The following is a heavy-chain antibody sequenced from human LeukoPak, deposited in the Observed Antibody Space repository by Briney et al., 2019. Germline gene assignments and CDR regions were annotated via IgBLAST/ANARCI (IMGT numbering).Heavy chain of an antibody. CDR1: GFTFSSYW. CDR3: ARDFPYGDAGRYYYYYYMDV. V-gene: IGHV3-7*01. D-gene: IGHD4-17*01. J-gene: IGHJ6*03. CDR2: IKQDGSEK. Sequence: GGSLRLSCAASGFTFSSYWISWVRQAPGKGLEWVANIKQDGSEKYYVDSVKGRFTISRDNAKNSLYLQMNSLRAEDTAVYYCARDFPYGDAGRYYYYYYMDVWGKGTTVTISS.